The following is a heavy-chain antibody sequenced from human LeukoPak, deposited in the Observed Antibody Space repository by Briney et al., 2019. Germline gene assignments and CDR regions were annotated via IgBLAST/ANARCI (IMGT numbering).Heavy chain of an antibody. J-gene: IGHJ4*02. CDR3: ANHTSATDY. CDR1: GFNFKDYG. V-gene: IGHV3-20*04. Sequence: GGSLRLSXAGSGFNFKDYGMTWVRQAPGKGLEWVSGISWNGGSISYADSVKGRFIISRDNAKNSLYLQMNSLRAEDTALYYCANHTSATDYWGQGTLVTVSS. CDR2: ISWNGGSI. D-gene: IGHD6-19*01.